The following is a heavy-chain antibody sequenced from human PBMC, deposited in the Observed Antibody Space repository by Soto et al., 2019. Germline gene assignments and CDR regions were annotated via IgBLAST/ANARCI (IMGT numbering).Heavy chain of an antibody. CDR1: GGTFSSYT. V-gene: IGHV1-69*02. CDR3: ARGVAGSGWLIDAFDI. D-gene: IGHD6-19*01. CDR2: IIPILGIA. Sequence: QVQLVQSGAEVKKPGSSVKVSCKASGGTFSSYTISWVRQAPGQGLEWMGRIIPILGIANYAQKFQGRVTITADKSTRTACMELSSLRSEDTAVYYWARGVAGSGWLIDAFDIWGQGTMVTVSS. J-gene: IGHJ3*02.